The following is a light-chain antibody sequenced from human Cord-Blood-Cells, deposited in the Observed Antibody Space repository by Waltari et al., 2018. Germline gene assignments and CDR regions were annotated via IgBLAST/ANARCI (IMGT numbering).Light chain of an antibody. J-gene: IGLJ3*02. Sequence: QSALTQPASVSGSPGQSITISCTGTSSDVGSYNLVPWYQQRPGKAPKLMIYEGSKRPSGVSNRFSGSKSGNTASLTISGLQAEDEADYYCCSYAGSSTSWVFGGGTKLTVL. CDR3: CSYAGSSTSWV. CDR1: SSDVGSYNL. CDR2: EGS. V-gene: IGLV2-23*01.